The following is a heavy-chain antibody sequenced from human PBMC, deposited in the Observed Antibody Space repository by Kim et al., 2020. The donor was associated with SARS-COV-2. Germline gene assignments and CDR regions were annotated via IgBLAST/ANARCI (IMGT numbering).Heavy chain of an antibody. D-gene: IGHD6-13*01. V-gene: IGHV4-34*01. CDR2: INNSGST. Sequence: SETLSLTCAVSGSSFSSYYWSWIRQPPGKGLEWVWDINNSGSTNYYPYPKSRGPITVETSKNQIPLKLSSITAADTAVYYYSRGPHSSTWCGPRNWVDR. CDR1: GSSFSSYY. J-gene: IGHJ5*02. CDR3: SRGPHSSTWCGPRNWVDR.